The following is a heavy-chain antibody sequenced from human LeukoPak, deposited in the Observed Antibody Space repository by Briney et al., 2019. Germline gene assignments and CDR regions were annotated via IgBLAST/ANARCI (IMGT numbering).Heavy chain of an antibody. CDR2: INPDSGGT. J-gene: IGHJ4*02. CDR3: ARTGYSSSYRFTGDY. D-gene: IGHD6-13*01. Sequence: ASVKVSCKASGYTFTGYYMHWVRQAPGQGLEWMGWINPDSGGTKYAQKFQGRVTMTRDTSISTAYMELSRLRSDDTAVYYCARTGYSSSYRFTGDYWGQGTLVTVSS. CDR1: GYTFTGYY. V-gene: IGHV1-2*02.